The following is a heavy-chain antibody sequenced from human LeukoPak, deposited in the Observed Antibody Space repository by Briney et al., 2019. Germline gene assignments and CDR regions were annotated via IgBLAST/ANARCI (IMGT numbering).Heavy chain of an antibody. CDR3: AKDRYRSNWNDALDI. CDR2: ISGSGGDT. V-gene: IGHV3-23*01. J-gene: IGHJ3*02. D-gene: IGHD6-13*01. CDR1: GFTFSSYA. Sequence: GGSLRLSCAASGFTFSSYAMGWVRQGPGKGLGWVSGISGSGGDTYYADSVRGRFTISRDNSKNTLYLQMKSLRAKDTVVYYGAKDRYRSNWNDALDIWGQGTLVPVSS.